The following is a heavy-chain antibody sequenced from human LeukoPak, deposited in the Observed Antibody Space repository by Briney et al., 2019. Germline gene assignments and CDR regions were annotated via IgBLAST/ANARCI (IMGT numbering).Heavy chain of an antibody. CDR2: TYYRSKWYN. J-gene: IGHJ4*02. D-gene: IGHD3-16*01. V-gene: IGHV6-1*01. CDR3: ARSGGDLGRIDY. CDR1: GDSVSSNSAT. Sequence: SQTLSLTCAISGDSVSSNSATWIWIRQSPSRGLEWLGRTYYRSKWYNDYGLSVKSRITVNPDTSKNQFSLKLSSVTAADTAVYYCARSGGDLGRIDYWGQGTLVTVSS.